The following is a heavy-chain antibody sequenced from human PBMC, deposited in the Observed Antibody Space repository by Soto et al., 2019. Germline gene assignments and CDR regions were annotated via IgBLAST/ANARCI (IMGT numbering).Heavy chain of an antibody. D-gene: IGHD3-22*01. V-gene: IGHV4-59*01. CDR3: ARDFLYDSSAYPID. CDR2: IYYSGRT. J-gene: IGHJ4*02. CDR1: GGSISTFY. Sequence: SETLSLTCTVSGGSISTFYWSWIRQSPGKGLECIGYIYYSGRTNYNPSLKSRVTITVDTSKNQFSLKLGSVTAADTAVYYCARDFLYDSSAYPIDWGQGTLVTVSS.